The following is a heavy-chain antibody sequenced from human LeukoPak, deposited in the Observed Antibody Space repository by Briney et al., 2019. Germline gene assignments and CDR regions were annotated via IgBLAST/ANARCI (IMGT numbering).Heavy chain of an antibody. Sequence: GGSLRLSCAASGFTFSSYWMSWVRQAPGKGLVWVSSINTDESTTVYADSVKGRLTISRDNAKNTLYLQMNSLRVEDTAVYFCARAANIAATWFDPWGQGTLVTVSS. J-gene: IGHJ5*02. V-gene: IGHV3-74*01. D-gene: IGHD6-6*01. CDR3: ARAANIAATWFDP. CDR2: INTDESTT. CDR1: GFTFSSYW.